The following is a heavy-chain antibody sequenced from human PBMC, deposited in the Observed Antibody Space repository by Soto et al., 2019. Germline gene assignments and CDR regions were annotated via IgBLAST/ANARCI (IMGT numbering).Heavy chain of an antibody. CDR1: GGTFSSYT. Sequence: SVKVSCKASGGTFSSYTISCVRQAPGQGLEWMGRIIPILGIANYAQKFQGRVTITADKSTSTAYMELSSLRSEDTAVYYCASLVVPAAPDDAFDIWGQGTMVTVSS. CDR3: ASLVVPAAPDDAFDI. J-gene: IGHJ3*02. CDR2: IIPILGIA. V-gene: IGHV1-69*02. D-gene: IGHD2-2*01.